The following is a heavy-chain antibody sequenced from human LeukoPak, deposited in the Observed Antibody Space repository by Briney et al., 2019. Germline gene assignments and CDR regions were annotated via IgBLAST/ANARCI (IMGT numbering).Heavy chain of an antibody. Sequence: ASVKVSCKASGGTFSSYAISWVRQAPGQGLEWMGRIIPILGIANYAQKFQGRVTITADKSTSTAYMELSSLRSEDTAVYYCACRRDGYNTGGMDVWGQGTTVTVSS. CDR1: GGTFSSYA. CDR2: IIPILGIA. V-gene: IGHV1-69*04. J-gene: IGHJ6*02. D-gene: IGHD5-24*01. CDR3: ACRRDGYNTGGMDV.